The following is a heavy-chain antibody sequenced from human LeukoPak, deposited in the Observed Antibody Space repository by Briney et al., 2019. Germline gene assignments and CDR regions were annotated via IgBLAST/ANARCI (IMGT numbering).Heavy chain of an antibody. Sequence: GGSLRLSCTASGFIFSTYKMTWVRQAPGKGLEWVLVIYSADTTYYADSVKGRFTIFRDSSKNTLYLQMNSLRVEDTAVYYCASRVRLAGTESGFDYWGQGTLVTVS. CDR2: IYSADTT. V-gene: IGHV3-66*01. D-gene: IGHD6-19*01. CDR3: ASRVRLAGTESGFDY. CDR1: GFIFSTYK. J-gene: IGHJ4*02.